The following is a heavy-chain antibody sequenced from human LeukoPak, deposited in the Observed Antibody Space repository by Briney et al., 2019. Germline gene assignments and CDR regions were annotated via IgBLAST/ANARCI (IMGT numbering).Heavy chain of an antibody. J-gene: IGHJ4*02. D-gene: IGHD6-13*01. CDR2: INPNSGGT. Sequence: ASVKVSCKASGYTFTGYYMHWVRQAPGQGLEWMGWINPNSGGTNYAQKFQGRVTMTRDTSISTAYMELSRLRSDDTAVYHCARGGSSWYGPKVPIDYWGQGTLVTVSS. CDR3: ARGGSSWYGPKVPIDY. V-gene: IGHV1-2*02. CDR1: GYTFTGYY.